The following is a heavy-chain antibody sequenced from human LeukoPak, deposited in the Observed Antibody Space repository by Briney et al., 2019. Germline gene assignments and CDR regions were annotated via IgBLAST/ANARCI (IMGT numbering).Heavy chain of an antibody. D-gene: IGHD5-18*01. CDR1: GFTFSNYA. CDR3: ARDRDTAIMVPTLIDY. V-gene: IGHV3-30-3*01. CDR2: ISYDGSNK. J-gene: IGHJ4*02. Sequence: GGSLRLSCAASGFTFSNYALHWVRQAPGKGLEWVAVISYDGSNKFFADSVKGRFTISRDNSKNTLYLQMNSLRAEDTAVYYCARDRDTAIMVPTLIDYWGQGTLVTVSS.